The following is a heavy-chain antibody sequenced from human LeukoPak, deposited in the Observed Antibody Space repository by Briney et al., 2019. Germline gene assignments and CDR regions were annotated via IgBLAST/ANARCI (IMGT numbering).Heavy chain of an antibody. CDR1: AFTFSTYW. CDR2: IKEDGSEI. V-gene: IGHV3-7*01. D-gene: IGHD4-23*01. J-gene: IGHJ4*02. Sequence: GGSLRLSCAASAFTFSTYWMSWVRQAPGKGLEWVANIKEDGSEINYVDSVKGRFTISRDNAKNSLYLQMNSLRVEDTAVYYCARDRGYSTFDYWGQGTLVTASS. CDR3: ARDRGYSTFDY.